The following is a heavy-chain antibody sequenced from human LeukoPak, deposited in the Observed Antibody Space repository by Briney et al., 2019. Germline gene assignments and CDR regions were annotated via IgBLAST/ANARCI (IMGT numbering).Heavy chain of an antibody. J-gene: IGHJ4*02. CDR3: VKDSPPRYSGSPPAY. CDR1: GFSVSGNY. V-gene: IGHV3-7*03. D-gene: IGHD1-26*01. Sequence: GGSLRLSCAASGFSVSGNYLTWVRQAPGKGLEWVANINKDGGEKYYVDSVKGRFTISRDNAKNSLYLQMNSLRADDTAVYYCVKDSPPRYSGSPPAYWGQGTLVTVSS. CDR2: INKDGGEK.